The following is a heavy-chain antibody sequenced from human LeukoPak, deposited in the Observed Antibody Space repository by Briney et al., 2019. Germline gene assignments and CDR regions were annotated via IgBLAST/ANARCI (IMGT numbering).Heavy chain of an antibody. CDR2: ISRSSSYK. CDR1: GFTFSSYS. J-gene: IGHJ4*02. V-gene: IGHV3-21*01. Sequence: GGSLRLSCAVSGFTFSSYSMNWVRQAPGKGLEWVSSISRSSSYKYYADSVKGRFTISRDNAKNSLYLQMNRLRAEDTAVYYCARREGGIAAASDYWGQGTLVTVSS. CDR3: ARREGGIAAASDY. D-gene: IGHD6-13*01.